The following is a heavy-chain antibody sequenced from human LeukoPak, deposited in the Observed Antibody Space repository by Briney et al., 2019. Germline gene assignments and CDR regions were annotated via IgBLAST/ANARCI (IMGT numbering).Heavy chain of an antibody. D-gene: IGHD3-22*01. CDR2: INPNSGGT. J-gene: IGHJ4*02. CDR1: GYTFTGYY. CDR3: ARGHDSSGYPPDY. Sequence: ASVKVSCKAPGYTFTGYYMHWVRQAPGQGLEWMGWINPNSGGTNYAQKFQGRVTMTRDTSISTAYMELSRLRSDDTAVYYCARGHDSSGYPPDYWGQGTLVTVSS. V-gene: IGHV1-2*02.